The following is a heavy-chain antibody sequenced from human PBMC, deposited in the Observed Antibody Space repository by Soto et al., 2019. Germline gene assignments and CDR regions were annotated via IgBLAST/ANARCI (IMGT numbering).Heavy chain of an antibody. CDR3: ARDGGSGTPVAGAQDYYMYYGMDV. CDR1: GFTVSGNS. J-gene: IGHJ6*02. Sequence: EVHLVDSGGDLIQPGGSLRLSCGVSGFTVSGNSIIWVRQAPGQGLEWISYIVIDGSTYYADSVRGRFSISRDTSKNTLFLQMNNLRAADTAVYYCARDGGSGTPVAGAQDYYMYYGMDVWGQGTMVTVSS. CDR2: IVIDGST. V-gene: IGHV3-53*01. D-gene: IGHD6-19*01.